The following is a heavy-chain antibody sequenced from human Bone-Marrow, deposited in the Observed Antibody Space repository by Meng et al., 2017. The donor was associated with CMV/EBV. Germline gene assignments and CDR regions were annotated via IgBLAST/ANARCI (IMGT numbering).Heavy chain of an antibody. CDR3: ARITYYYDSSGYPSQNDY. Sequence: FTCSSYSMNWVRQAPGKGLEWVSSISSSSSYIYYADSVKGRFTISRDNAKNSLYLQMNSLRAEDTAVYYCARITYYYDSSGYPSQNDYWGQGTLVTVSS. CDR1: FTCSSYS. V-gene: IGHV3-21*01. D-gene: IGHD3-22*01. J-gene: IGHJ4*02. CDR2: ISSSSSYI.